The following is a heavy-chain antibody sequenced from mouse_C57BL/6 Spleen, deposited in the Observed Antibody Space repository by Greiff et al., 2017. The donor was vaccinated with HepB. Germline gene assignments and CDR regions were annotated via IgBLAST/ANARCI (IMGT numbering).Heavy chain of an antibody. V-gene: IGHV1-82*01. D-gene: IGHD1-1*01. CDR2: IYPGDGDT. CDR1: GYAFSSSW. Sequence: VQLQQSGPELVKPGASVKISCKASGYAFSSSWMNWVKQRPGKGLEWIGRIYPGDGDTNYNRKFKGKATLTADKSSSTAYMQLSSLTSEDSAVYFCARGITTVVTKDYYAMDYWGQGTSVTVSS. CDR3: ARGITTVVTKDYYAMDY. J-gene: IGHJ4*01.